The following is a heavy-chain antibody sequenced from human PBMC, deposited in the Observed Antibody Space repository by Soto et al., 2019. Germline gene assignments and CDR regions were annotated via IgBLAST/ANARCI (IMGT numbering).Heavy chain of an antibody. CDR3: AKDYDYVWGSYRFDY. J-gene: IGHJ4*02. CDR2: ISYDGSNK. CDR1: GFTFSSYG. Sequence: PGGSLRLSCAASGFTFSSYGMHWVRQAPGKGLEWVAVISYDGSNKYYADSVKGRFTISRDNSKNTLYLQMNSLRAEDTAVYYCAKDYDYVWGSYRFDYWAQGTLVTVSS. V-gene: IGHV3-30*18. D-gene: IGHD3-16*02.